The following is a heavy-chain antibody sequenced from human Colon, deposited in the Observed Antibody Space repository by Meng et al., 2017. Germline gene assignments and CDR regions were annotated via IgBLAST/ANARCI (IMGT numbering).Heavy chain of an antibody. Sequence: GESLKISCAASGFTFREYYMSWIRQAPGKGLEWVAYISSSGGSVYYADSVKGRFTISRDNAEKSLHLHMDSLRAEDTAVYFCATSCLAVAGTSQFDYWGQGILVNVSS. V-gene: IGHV3-11*01. CDR3: ATSCLAVAGTSQFDY. D-gene: IGHD6-19*01. CDR2: ISSSGGSV. J-gene: IGHJ4*02. CDR1: GFTFREYY.